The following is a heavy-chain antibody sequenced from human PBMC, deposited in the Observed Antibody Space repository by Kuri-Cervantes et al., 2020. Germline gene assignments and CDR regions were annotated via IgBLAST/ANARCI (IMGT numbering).Heavy chain of an antibody. CDR2: ISAYNGNT. V-gene: IGHV1-18*01. CDR1: GYTFTSYG. D-gene: IGHD3-10*01. CDR3: ARGPYYYGSGSYYNGYYYYGMDV. J-gene: IGHJ6*02. Sequence: ASVKVPCKASGYTFTSYGISWVRQAPGQGLEWMGWISAYNGNTNYAQKLQGRVTMTTDTSTSTAYMELRSLRSDDTAVYYCARGPYYYGSGSYYNGYYYYGMDVWGQGTTVTVSS.